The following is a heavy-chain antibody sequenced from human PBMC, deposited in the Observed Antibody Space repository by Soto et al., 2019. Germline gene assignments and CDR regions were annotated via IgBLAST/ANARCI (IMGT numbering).Heavy chain of an antibody. J-gene: IGHJ4*02. D-gene: IGHD3-16*02. CDR2: IICRGGST. CDR1: GFTFSSYA. CDR3: AKKGPVETRIETWGSYRYTEPLYYFDY. Sequence: LRLSCAASGFTFSSYAMSWVRQAPGNGLELVSAIICRGGSTYYADSVKGRFTISRDNSKNTLYLQMNSLRAEDTAVYYCAKKGPVETRIETWGSYRYTEPLYYFDYWGQGTLVTVSS. V-gene: IGHV3-23*01.